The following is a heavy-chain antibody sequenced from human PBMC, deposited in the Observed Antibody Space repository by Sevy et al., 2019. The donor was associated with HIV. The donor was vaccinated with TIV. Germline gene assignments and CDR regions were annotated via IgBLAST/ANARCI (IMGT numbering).Heavy chain of an antibody. CDR1: GFTFSSYA. J-gene: IGHJ5*02. CDR3: AKCGQWLVLDGDWFDP. D-gene: IGHD6-19*01. CDR2: ISGSGGST. Sequence: GGSLRLSCAASGFTFSSYAMSWARQAPGKGLEWVSAISGSGGSTYYADSVKGRFTISRDNSKNTLYLQMNSLRAEDTAVYYCAKCGQWLVLDGDWFDPWGQGTLVTVSS. V-gene: IGHV3-23*01.